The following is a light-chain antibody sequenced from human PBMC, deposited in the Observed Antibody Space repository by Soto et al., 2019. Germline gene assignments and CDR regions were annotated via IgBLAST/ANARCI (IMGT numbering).Light chain of an antibody. J-gene: IGKJ1*01. CDR2: GAS. CDR1: QSVSSN. CDR3: QQYNNWWT. V-gene: IGKV3-15*01. Sequence: EIVMTQSPATLSVSPGERATLSCRASQSVSSNLAWYQQKPGQAPRLLIYGASTRATGIPARFSGSGSGTEFTLTISSLQSEDFAVYYCQQYNNWWTFGQRTKVDIK.